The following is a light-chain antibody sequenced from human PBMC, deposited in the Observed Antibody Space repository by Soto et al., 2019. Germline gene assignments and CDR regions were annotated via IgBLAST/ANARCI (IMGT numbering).Light chain of an antibody. CDR3: QTWGTGIQV. V-gene: IGLV4-69*01. CDR2: LNSDGSH. J-gene: IGLJ2*01. Sequence: QSVLTQSPSASASLGASAKLTCTLSSGHSSNAIAWHQQQPEKGPRYLMKLNSDGSHSKGDGIPDRFSGSSSGAERYLTISSLQSEDEADYYCQTWGTGIQVFGGGTKLTVL. CDR1: SGHSSNA.